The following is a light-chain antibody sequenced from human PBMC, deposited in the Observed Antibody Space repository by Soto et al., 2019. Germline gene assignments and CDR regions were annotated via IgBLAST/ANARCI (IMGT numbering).Light chain of an antibody. CDR1: QSVLYSSNNKNY. J-gene: IGKJ2*01. CDR2: WAS. CDR3: HQYYTTPYT. V-gene: IGKV4-1*01. Sequence: DIVMTQSPDSLAVSLGERATINCKSSQSVLYSSNNKNYLAWYQQEPGQPPKLLIYWASTRESVVPDRFSGSGSGTDFTLTISSLQAEDVAVYYCHQYYTTPYTFGQGTKLEI.